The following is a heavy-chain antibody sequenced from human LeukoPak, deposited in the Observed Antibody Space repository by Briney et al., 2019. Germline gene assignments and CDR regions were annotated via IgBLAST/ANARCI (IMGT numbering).Heavy chain of an antibody. Sequence: GGSLRLSCAASGFTFSNFWMHWVRQGPGKGLVWVSRINSDGTSTTYADSVRGRFTCSRDNAENTLYLEMNSLRADDTAVYYCARPRDSSANWFDPWGQGTLVTVSS. V-gene: IGHV3-74*01. J-gene: IGHJ5*02. CDR1: GFTFSNFW. CDR3: ARPRDSSANWFDP. D-gene: IGHD3-22*01. CDR2: INSDGTST.